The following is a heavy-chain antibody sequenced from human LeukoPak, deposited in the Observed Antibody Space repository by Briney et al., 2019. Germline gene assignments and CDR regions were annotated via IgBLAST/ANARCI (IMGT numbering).Heavy chain of an antibody. CDR3: ARHDQGSFYI. V-gene: IGHV5-51*01. CDR1: GSSFTSYW. Sequence: GAPLQISCKGSGSSFTSYWIGWVRRLPGKGLEWRGIIYPGDSDTSYSPSFQGQVTISADKSISTPYLQWSSLKASDTAMYYCARHDQGSFYIWGQGTMVTVSS. CDR2: IYPGDSDT. J-gene: IGHJ3*02.